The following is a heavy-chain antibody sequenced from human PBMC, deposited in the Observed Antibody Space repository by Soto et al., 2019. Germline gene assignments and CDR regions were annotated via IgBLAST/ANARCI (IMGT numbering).Heavy chain of an antibody. J-gene: IGHJ6*02. V-gene: IGHV3-23*01. CDR1: GFSFSSFA. Sequence: EVQLLESGGGFIHPGGSLRLSCAASGFSFSSFAMNWVRQAPGKGLEWVSIISGSADSTFYADSVKGRFTITRDNSKSTPYLQINSLRPEDTAVYYCAKTREAKIYANSDYGMDVWGQGTTVTVSS. CDR2: ISGSADST. CDR3: AKTREAKIYANSDYGMDV. D-gene: IGHD2-8*01.